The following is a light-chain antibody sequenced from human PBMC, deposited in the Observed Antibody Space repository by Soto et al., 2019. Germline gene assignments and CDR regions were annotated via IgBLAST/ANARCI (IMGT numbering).Light chain of an antibody. CDR1: NSDVGGYDS. Sequence: QPVLTQPRSVSGSPGQSVTISCAGTNSDVGGYDSVSWYQQHPGKAPKFMIYDVSRRPSGVPDRFSGSKSGNTASLTISGLQAEDEADYYCCSYAGSDTFKVFGGGTKLTVL. J-gene: IGLJ3*02. CDR2: DVS. V-gene: IGLV2-11*01. CDR3: CSYAGSDTFKV.